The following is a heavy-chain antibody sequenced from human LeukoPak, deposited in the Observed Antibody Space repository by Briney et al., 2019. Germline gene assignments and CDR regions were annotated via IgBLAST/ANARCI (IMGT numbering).Heavy chain of an antibody. J-gene: IGHJ4*02. CDR1: GGSISSYY. D-gene: IGHD6-6*01. Sequence: PSETLSLTCTVSGGSISSYYWSWIRQPPGKGLEWIGYIYYSGSTNYNPSLKSRVTISVDTSKNQFSLKLSSVTAADTAVYYCARVGADSSSSRPLDYWGQGTLVIVSS. CDR3: ARVGADSSSSRPLDY. CDR2: IYYSGST. V-gene: IGHV4-59*01.